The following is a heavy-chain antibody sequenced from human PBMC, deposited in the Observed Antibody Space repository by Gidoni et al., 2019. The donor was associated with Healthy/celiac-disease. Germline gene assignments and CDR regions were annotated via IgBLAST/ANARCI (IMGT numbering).Heavy chain of an antibody. J-gene: IGHJ4*02. Sequence: QVQLQESGPGLVKPSQTLSLTCTVSGGSISSGDYYWSWIRQPPGKGLEWIGYIYYSGSTYYNPSLKSRVTISVDTSKNQFSLKLSSVTAADTAVCYCAREVNGPLLWFGELSGNYYFDYWGQGTLVTVSS. CDR1: GGSISSGDYY. CDR3: AREVNGPLLWFGELSGNYYFDY. D-gene: IGHD3-10*01. V-gene: IGHV4-30-4*01. CDR2: IYYSGST.